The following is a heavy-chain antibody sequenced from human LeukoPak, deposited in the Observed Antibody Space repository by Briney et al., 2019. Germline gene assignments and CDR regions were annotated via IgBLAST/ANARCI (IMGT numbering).Heavy chain of an antibody. J-gene: IGHJ6*03. CDR1: GGTFSSYA. Sequence: SVKVSCTASGGTFSSYAITWVRQAPGQGLEWMGGIIPIFGTANYAQKFQGRVTITADESTSTAYMELSNLRSEDTAVYYCARDVRGGKYYYMDVWGKGTTVTVSS. CDR2: IIPIFGTA. D-gene: IGHD1-1*01. V-gene: IGHV1-69*13. CDR3: ARDVRGGKYYYMDV.